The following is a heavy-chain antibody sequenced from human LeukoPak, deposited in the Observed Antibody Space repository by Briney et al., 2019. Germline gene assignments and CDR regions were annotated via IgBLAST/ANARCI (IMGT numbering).Heavy chain of an antibody. J-gene: IGHJ4*02. CDR1: GYTFTSYY. CDR2: INPSGGST. D-gene: IGHD3-10*01. Sequence: ASVKVSCKASGYTFTSYYMHWVRQAPGQGLEWMGIINPSGGSTSYAQKFQGRVTMTRDTSTSTVYKDLSSLRSEDTAVYYCARSSGRIWFGDYWGQGTLVTVSS. V-gene: IGHV1-46*01. CDR3: ARSSGRIWFGDY.